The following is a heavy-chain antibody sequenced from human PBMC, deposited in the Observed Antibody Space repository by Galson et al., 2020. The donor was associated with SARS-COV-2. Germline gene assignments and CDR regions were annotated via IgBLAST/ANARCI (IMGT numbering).Heavy chain of an antibody. CDR2: IKQDGSEK. CDR3: ARDLYSSSPGGDYYYYYGMDV. J-gene: IGHJ6*02. CDR1: GFTFSSYW. D-gene: IGHD6-6*01. Sequence: TGGSLRLSCAASGFTFSSYWMSWVRQAPGKGLEWVANIKQDGSEKYYVDSVKGRFTISRDNAKNSLYLQMNSLRAEDTAVYYYARDLYSSSPGGDYYYYYGMDVWGQGTTVTVSS. V-gene: IGHV3-7*01.